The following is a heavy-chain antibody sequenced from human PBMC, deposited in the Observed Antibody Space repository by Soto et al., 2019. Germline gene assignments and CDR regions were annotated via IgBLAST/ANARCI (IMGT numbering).Heavy chain of an antibody. CDR2: IYYSGST. CDR3: ARWQQLGKGAFDX. J-gene: IGHJ3*02. Sequence: SETLSLTFTVSGGSISSYYWSWIRQPPGKGLEWILYIYYSGSTNYNPSLKSLVTISVDTSKNQFSLKLSSVTAADTAVYYCARWQQLGKGAFDXWGQGTMVTVS. D-gene: IGHD6-13*01. V-gene: IGHV4-59*01. CDR1: GGSISSYY.